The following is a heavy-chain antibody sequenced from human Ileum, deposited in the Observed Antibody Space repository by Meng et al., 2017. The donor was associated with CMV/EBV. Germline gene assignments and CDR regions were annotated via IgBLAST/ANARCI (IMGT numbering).Heavy chain of an antibody. CDR3: ARDKYYSLDP. CDR2: IKEDGSEK. J-gene: IGHJ2*01. V-gene: IGHV3-7*01. CDR1: GFTFSSYW. Sequence: GESLKIPCEASGFTFSSYWMSWVRQAPGKGLEWVANIKEDGSEKYYVDSVKGRFTLSRDNAKNSLYLQMNSLRAEDTAVYYCARDKYYSLDPWGRGTLVTVSS. D-gene: IGHD3-10*01.